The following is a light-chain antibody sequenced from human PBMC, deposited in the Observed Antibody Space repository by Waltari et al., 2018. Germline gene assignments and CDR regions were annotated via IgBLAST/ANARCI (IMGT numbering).Light chain of an antibody. J-gene: IGLJ2*01. CDR1: RSDVGTSDL. CDR2: EVT. CDR3: CSCAGVTPYVL. Sequence: QSALTQPASVSGSPGQSITISCAGSRSDVGTSDLVSWYQQHPGKAPNLIIYEVTKRPSGVPDRFSGSKSGNTASLTISGLQAADEADYYCCSCAGVTPYVLFGGGTKVTVL. V-gene: IGLV2-23*02.